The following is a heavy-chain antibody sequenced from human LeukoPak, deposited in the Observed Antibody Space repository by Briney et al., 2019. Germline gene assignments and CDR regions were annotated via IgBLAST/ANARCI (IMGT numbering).Heavy chain of an antibody. CDR1: GFSLSNYG. Sequence: PGGSLRLSCAASGFSLSNYGMHWVRQAPGKGLEWVAALLYDGNTKHYADSVKGRFTIPRDISKNTFYLQMNSLTAEDTAVYYCAGDHRPEIQYYYMDVWGKGTTVAVSS. V-gene: IGHV3-33*01. CDR2: LLYDGNTK. D-gene: IGHD1-14*01. J-gene: IGHJ6*03. CDR3: AGDHRPEIQYYYMDV.